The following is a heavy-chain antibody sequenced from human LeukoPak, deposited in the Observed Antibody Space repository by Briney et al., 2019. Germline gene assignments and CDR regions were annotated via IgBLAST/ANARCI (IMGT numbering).Heavy chain of an antibody. CDR1: GFTLSSYR. CDR2: ISSSSSYI. CDR3: ARDLSGSYLGVFDI. V-gene: IGHV3-21*01. J-gene: IGHJ3*02. Sequence: GGSLRLSCAASGFTLSSYRMNWVRQAPGKGLEWVSCISSSSSYIYYADSVKGRFTISRDNAKNSLYLKMNRLRAEDTAVYHCARDLSGSYLGVFDIWGQGTMVTVS. D-gene: IGHD1-26*01.